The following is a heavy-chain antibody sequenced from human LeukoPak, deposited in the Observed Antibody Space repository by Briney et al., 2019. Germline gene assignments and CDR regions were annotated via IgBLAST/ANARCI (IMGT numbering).Heavy chain of an antibody. CDR1: GFTFSSYA. Sequence: GGPLRLSCAASGFTFSSYAMSWVRQAPGKGLEWVSAISGSGGSTYYADSVKGRFTISRDNSKNTLYLQMNSLRAEDTAVYYCARDPMVRGVILYYFDYWGQGTLVTVSS. D-gene: IGHD3-10*01. CDR3: ARDPMVRGVILYYFDY. CDR2: ISGSGGST. V-gene: IGHV3-23*01. J-gene: IGHJ4*02.